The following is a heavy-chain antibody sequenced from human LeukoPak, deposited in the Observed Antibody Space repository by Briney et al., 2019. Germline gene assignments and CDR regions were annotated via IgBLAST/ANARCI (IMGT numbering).Heavy chain of an antibody. CDR1: GFTFSRYA. J-gene: IGHJ4*02. CDR3: AKGVAAADTNYFDY. V-gene: IGHV3-23*01. CDR2: ISGSGVST. D-gene: IGHD6-13*01. Sequence: GGALGLSCAASGFTFSRYAMSWVRQAPGNGLEGVSAISGSGVSTYYADSVKGPFTISRDNSTNTMSLQMNSLRADDTAASYCAKGVAAADTNYFDYWGQGTLVTVSS.